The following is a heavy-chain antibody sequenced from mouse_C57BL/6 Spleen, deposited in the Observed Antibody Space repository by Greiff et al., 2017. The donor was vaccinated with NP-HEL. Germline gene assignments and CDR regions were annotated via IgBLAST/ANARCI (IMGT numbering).Heavy chain of an antibody. CDR1: GYAFSSSW. Sequence: QVQLQQSGPELVKPGASVKISCKASGYAFSSSWMNWVKQRPGKGLEWIGRIYPGDGDTNYNGKFKGKATLTADKSSSTAYMQLSSLTSEDSAVYFCAREDYSNYGGAMDYWGQGTSVTVSS. V-gene: IGHV1-82*01. D-gene: IGHD2-5*01. CDR3: AREDYSNYGGAMDY. CDR2: IYPGDGDT. J-gene: IGHJ4*01.